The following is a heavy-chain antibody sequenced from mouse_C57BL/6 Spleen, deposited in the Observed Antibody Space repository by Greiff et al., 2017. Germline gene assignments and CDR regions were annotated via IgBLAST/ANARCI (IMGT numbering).Heavy chain of an antibody. CDR2: IDPETGGT. Sequence: QVQLQQSGAELVRPGASVTLSCKASGYTFTDYEMHWVKQTPVHGLEWIGAIDPETGGTAYNQKFKGKAILTADKSSSTAYMGLRSLTSEDSAVYYCTREPITTVVAYYAMDYWGQGTSVTVSS. D-gene: IGHD1-1*01. V-gene: IGHV1-15*01. J-gene: IGHJ4*01. CDR3: TREPITTVVAYYAMDY. CDR1: GYTFTDYE.